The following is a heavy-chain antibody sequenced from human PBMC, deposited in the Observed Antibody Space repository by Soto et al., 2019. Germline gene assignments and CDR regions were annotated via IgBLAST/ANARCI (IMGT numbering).Heavy chain of an antibody. CDR1: GGSISSSSYY. V-gene: IGHV4-61*05. J-gene: IGHJ5*02. CDR3: ARTTAMSYNWFDP. CDR2: IYYSGST. Sequence: SETLSLTCTVSGGSISSSSYYWGWIRQPPGKGLEWIGYIYYSGSTNYNPSLKSRVTISVDTSKNQFSLKLSSVTAADTAVYYCARTTAMSYNWFDPWGQGTLVTVSS. D-gene: IGHD5-18*01.